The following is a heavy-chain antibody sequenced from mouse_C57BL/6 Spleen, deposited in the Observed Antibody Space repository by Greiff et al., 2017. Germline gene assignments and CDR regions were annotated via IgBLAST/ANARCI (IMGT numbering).Heavy chain of an antibody. CDR3: TTVFYYDYFWFAY. J-gene: IGHJ3*01. D-gene: IGHD2-4*01. CDR2: INPENGDT. V-gene: IGHV14-4*01. CDR1: GFNIKDDY. Sequence: VQLKQSGAELVRPGASVKLSCTASGFNIKDDYMHWVKQRPEQGLEWIGWINPENGDTESASKFQGKATITADTSSNTAYLQLSILTSEATAVYYCTTVFYYDYFWFAYWGHGTLVAVSA.